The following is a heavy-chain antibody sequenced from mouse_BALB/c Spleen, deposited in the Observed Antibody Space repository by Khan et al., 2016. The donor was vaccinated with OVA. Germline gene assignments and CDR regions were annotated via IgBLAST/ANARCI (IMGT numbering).Heavy chain of an antibody. J-gene: IGHJ2*01. CDR3: AIRDYFDY. Sequence: QVQLKQSGPELVRPGVSVKISCKGSGYTFTDYSMHWVKQSHAKSLEWIGVISTDSVNTNYNQKFKGKVTLTVDKSSSTAYMELARMTSEDSAIYYCAIRDYFDYWGQGTTLTVSS. CDR2: ISTDSVNT. CDR1: GYTFTDYS. V-gene: IGHV1S137*01.